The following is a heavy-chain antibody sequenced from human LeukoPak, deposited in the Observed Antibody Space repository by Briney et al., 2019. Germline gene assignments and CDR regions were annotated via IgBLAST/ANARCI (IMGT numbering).Heavy chain of an antibody. Sequence: GASLKVSCKASGYTFSTHGVNWVRQAPGQGLEWIGWTNAYTDNTNYPQKLQDRVTMTTDTSTSTAYLELRDLRSDDTAVYYCARGGSSSWWVNDAFDIWGQGTMVIVSS. V-gene: IGHV1-18*01. J-gene: IGHJ3*02. CDR3: ARGGSSSWWVNDAFDI. D-gene: IGHD6-13*01. CDR2: TNAYTDNT. CDR1: GYTFSTHG.